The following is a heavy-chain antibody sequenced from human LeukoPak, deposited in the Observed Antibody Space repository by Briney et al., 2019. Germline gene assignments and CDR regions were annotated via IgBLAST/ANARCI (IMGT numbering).Heavy chain of an antibody. CDR2: INPSGGST. CDR3: ARVGSTTFLDY. V-gene: IGHV1-46*01. D-gene: IGHD1-1*01. Sequence: ASVKVSCKASGYTSTSYYMHWVRQAPGQGLEWMGIINPSGGSTSYAQKFQGRVTMTRDMSTSTVYMELSSLRSEDTAVYYCARVGSTTFLDYWGQGTLVTVSS. J-gene: IGHJ4*02. CDR1: GYTSTSYY.